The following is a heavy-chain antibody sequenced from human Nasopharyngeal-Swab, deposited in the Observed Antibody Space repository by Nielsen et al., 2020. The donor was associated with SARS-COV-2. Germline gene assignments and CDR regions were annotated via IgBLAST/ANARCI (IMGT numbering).Heavy chain of an antibody. J-gene: IGHJ5*02. CDR1: GYSFANYW. Sequence: GESLKISCIGFGYSFANYWGGWVRQMPGKGPEWMGSIYPGNSDTRYSPAFHGLVTISADKSINTAYLQWTSLRASDTAVYYCARRAARDGYNYEVDPWGQGTLVTVSS. CDR2: IYPGNSDT. D-gene: IGHD5-24*01. CDR3: ARRAARDGYNYEVDP. V-gene: IGHV5-51*01.